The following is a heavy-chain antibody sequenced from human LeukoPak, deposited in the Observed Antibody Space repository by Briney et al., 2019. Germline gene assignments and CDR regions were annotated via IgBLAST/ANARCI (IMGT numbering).Heavy chain of an antibody. CDR2: INQDGSEK. J-gene: IGHJ4*02. CDR1: GLTFSRYW. D-gene: IGHD3-10*01. CDR3: ARAKEDYYGSGTYSTYD. Sequence: GGSLRLSCAASGLTFSRYWMSWVRQAPGKGLEWVANINQDGSEKYYVDSVKGRFTISRDNAKNSLYLQMNSLRAEDTAIYYCARAKEDYYGSGTYSTYDWGQGTLVTVSS. V-gene: IGHV3-7*01.